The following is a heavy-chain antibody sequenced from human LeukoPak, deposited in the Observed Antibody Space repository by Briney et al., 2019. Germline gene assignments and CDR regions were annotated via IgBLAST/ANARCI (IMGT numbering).Heavy chain of an antibody. J-gene: IGHJ6*02. V-gene: IGHV3-33*01. Sequence: GGSLRLSCAASGFTFSSYGMHWVRQAPGKGLEWVAVIWYDGSNKYYADSVKGRFTISRDNSKNTLYLQMNSLRAEDTAVYYCARPSDYGDYETQSYGMDVWGQGTTVTVSS. CDR2: IWYDGSNK. CDR1: GFTFSSYG. D-gene: IGHD4-17*01. CDR3: ARPSDYGDYETQSYGMDV.